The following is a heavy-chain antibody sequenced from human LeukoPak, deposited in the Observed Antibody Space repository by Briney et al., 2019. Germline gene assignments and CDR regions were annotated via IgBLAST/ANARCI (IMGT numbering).Heavy chain of an antibody. V-gene: IGHV1-2*02. CDR1: GYSFTGYY. CDR2: ISPTSGGT. Sequence: GAPVKVSCKASGYSFTGYYMHWVRQAPGQGLEWMGWISPTSGGTNYAQKFQGRVTMTRDTSISTAYMELSRLRSDDTAVYYCARDHEHSYDYWGQGTLVTVSS. J-gene: IGHJ4*02. CDR3: ARDHEHSYDY.